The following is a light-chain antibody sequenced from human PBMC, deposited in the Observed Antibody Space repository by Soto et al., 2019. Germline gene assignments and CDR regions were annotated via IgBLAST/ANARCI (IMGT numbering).Light chain of an antibody. CDR3: QQRSNWPPIT. CDR1: QSVISTY. J-gene: IGKJ5*01. CDR2: GAS. V-gene: IGKV3D-20*02. Sequence: EIVLTQSPGTLSLSPGERATLSCRAGQSVISTYLAWYQQKPGQAPRLLIYGASSRATGIPARFSGSGSGTDFTLTISSLEPEDFAVYYCQQRSNWPPITFGQGTRLEIK.